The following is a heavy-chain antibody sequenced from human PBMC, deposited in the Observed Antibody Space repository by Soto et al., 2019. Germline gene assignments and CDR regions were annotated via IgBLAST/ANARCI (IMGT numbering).Heavy chain of an antibody. Sequence: SETLSLTCTVSGGSISSGDYHWSWIRQPPGKGLEWIAYIHHRGNTYYNPSFKSRVTMSVDTSRNQFSLNMSSVTAGDKPVYFCARAVSLKGEFVFWVQGVLVTVSS. J-gene: IGHJ4*02. CDR1: GGSISSGDYH. V-gene: IGHV4-30-4*02. CDR3: ARAVSLKGEFVF. CDR2: IHHRGNT.